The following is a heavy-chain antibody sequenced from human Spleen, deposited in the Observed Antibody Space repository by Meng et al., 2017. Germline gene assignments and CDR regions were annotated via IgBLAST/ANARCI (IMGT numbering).Heavy chain of an antibody. CDR2: ISYDGSNN. CDR3: ARDGGAGAPNWFDS. V-gene: IGHV3-30*01. J-gene: IGHJ5*01. CDR1: AFTFSNYA. D-gene: IGHD1-26*01. Sequence: QVQLLGSGWVVVQPGRSLRLSGASYAFTFSNYAMHWVRQAPGKGLEWVAFISYDGSNNYYPDSVKGRFTISRDNSRNTLDLHMNSLRTEDTAVYYCARDGGAGAPNWFDSWGQGTLVTVSS.